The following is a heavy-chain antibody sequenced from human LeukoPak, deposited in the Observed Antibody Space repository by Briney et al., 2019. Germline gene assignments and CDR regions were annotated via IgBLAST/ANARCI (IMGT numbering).Heavy chain of an antibody. D-gene: IGHD3-10*01. CDR1: GFTFSSHA. Sequence: PGGSLRLSCAASGFTFSSHAMHWVRQAPGKGLDWVALISNDGSNKYYADSVKGRFSISRDNSKNTLYLQMNRLRVEDTAVYYGARRGAMVRGGDWFDPWGQGTLVTVSS. J-gene: IGHJ5*02. CDR2: ISNDGSNK. V-gene: IGHV3-30*04. CDR3: ARRGAMVRGGDWFDP.